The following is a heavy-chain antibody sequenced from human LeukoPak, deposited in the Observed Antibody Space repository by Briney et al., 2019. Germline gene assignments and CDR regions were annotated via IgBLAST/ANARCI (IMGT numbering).Heavy chain of an antibody. D-gene: IGHD3-22*01. CDR2: INRSGST. CDR3: ARSMIVVVTTMSAFDI. J-gene: IGHJ3*02. V-gene: IGHV4-34*01. Sequence: SETLSLTCAVYGGSFSGYYWSWIRQPPGKGLEWIGEINRSGSTNYNPSLKSRVTISVDTSKDQFSLKLSSVTAADTAVYYCARSMIVVVTTMSAFDIWGQGTMVTVSS. CDR1: GGSFSGYY.